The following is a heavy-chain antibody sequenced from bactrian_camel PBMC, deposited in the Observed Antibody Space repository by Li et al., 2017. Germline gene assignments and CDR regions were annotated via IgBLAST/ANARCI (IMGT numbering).Heavy chain of an antibody. J-gene: IGHJ4*01. CDR3: AAECPIGNMVEILRTRTFGASDVHF. D-gene: IGHD4*01. Sequence: HVQLVESGGGSVQAGGSLRLSCQISGYTDSGICMGWFRQAPGKEREGVATFHTLDGSIDYADSVKGRFTISQEKDKNKNTVSLQMSGLNPEDTGMYYCAAECPIGNMVEILRTRTFGASDVHFWGQGTQVTVS. CDR2: FHTLDGSI. CDR1: GYTDSGIC. V-gene: IGHV3-3*01.